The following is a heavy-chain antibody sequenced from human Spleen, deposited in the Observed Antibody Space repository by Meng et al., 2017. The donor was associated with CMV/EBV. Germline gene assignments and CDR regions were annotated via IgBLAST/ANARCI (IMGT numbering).Heavy chain of an antibody. CDR1: GDTVSNNDVA. V-gene: IGHV6-1*01. CDR3: ARGASRSLDY. J-gene: IGHJ4*02. D-gene: IGHD3-16*01. CDR2: TYYRSKWYN. Sequence: AIAGDTVSNNDVAWNWIRQSPLRGLEWLGRTYYRSKWYNEYALSVRSRILFNADTSQNQFSLQLNSVSPEDTAVYYCARGASRSLDYWGQGTLVTVSS.